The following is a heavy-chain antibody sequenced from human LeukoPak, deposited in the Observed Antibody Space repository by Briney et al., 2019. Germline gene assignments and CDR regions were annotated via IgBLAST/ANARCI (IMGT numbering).Heavy chain of an antibody. V-gene: IGHV4-38-2*02. Sequence: SETLSLTCTVSGYSISSGYYWGWIRQPPGKGLEWIGSIYHSGSTYYNPSLKSRVTISVDTSKNQFSLKLSSVTAADTAVYYCASLSGSYYVADYWGQGILVTVSS. CDR1: GYSISSGYY. J-gene: IGHJ4*02. CDR2: IYHSGST. CDR3: ASLSGSYYVADY. D-gene: IGHD1-26*01.